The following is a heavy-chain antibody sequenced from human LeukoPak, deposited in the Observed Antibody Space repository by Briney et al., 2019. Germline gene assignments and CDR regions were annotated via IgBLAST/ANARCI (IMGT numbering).Heavy chain of an antibody. Sequence: GGSLRPSCAASGFTFSDYYMSWIRQAPGKELEWVSYISSSGSTIYYADSVKGRFTISRDNAKNSLYLQMNSLRAEDTAVYYCARGMVRGLPYYFDYWGQGTLVTVSS. CDR3: ARGMVRGLPYYFDY. D-gene: IGHD3-10*01. J-gene: IGHJ4*02. CDR2: ISSSGSTI. V-gene: IGHV3-11*04. CDR1: GFTFSDYY.